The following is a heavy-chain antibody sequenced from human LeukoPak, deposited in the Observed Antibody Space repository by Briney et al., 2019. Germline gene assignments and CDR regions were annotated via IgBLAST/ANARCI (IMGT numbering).Heavy chain of an antibody. V-gene: IGHV3-7*01. Sequence: TGGSLRLSCAASEFTFSSYWKSRVRQAPGKGLEWVANIKQDGSEKYYVDSVKGRFTISRDNAKNSLYLQMNSLRAEDTAVYYCARDERQTTVYYYYYYYMDVWGKGTTVTVSS. CDR1: EFTFSSYW. D-gene: IGHD4-11*01. J-gene: IGHJ6*03. CDR2: IKQDGSEK. CDR3: ARDERQTTVYYYYYYYMDV.